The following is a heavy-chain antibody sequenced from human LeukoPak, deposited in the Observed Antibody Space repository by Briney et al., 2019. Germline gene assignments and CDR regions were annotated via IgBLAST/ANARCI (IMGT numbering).Heavy chain of an antibody. CDR2: INHSGST. CDR3: AGNYDFWSGYYYY. CDR1: GGSFSGYY. J-gene: IGHJ4*02. Sequence: PSETLSLTCAVYGGSFSGYYWSWIRQPPGKGLEWIGEINHSGSTNYNPSLKSRVTISVDTSKNQFSLKLSPVTAADTAVYYCAGNYDFWSGYYYYWGQGTLVTVSS. V-gene: IGHV4-34*01. D-gene: IGHD3-3*01.